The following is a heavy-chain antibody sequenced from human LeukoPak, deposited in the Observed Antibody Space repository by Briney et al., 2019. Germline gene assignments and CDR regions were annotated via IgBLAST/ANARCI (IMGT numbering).Heavy chain of an antibody. D-gene: IGHD3-9*01. CDR2: ISAYNGNT. V-gene: IGHV1-18*01. Sequence: GASVKVSCKASGYTFTSYGISWVRQAPGQGLEWMGWISAYNGNTNYAQKLQGRVTMTTDTSTSTAYMELRSLRSDDTAVCYCARDILTGYYRYYGMDVWGQGTTVTVSS. CDR1: GYTFTSYG. J-gene: IGHJ6*02. CDR3: ARDILTGYYRYYGMDV.